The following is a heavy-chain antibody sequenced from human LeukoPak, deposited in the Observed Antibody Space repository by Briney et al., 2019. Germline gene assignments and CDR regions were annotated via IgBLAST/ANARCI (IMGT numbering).Heavy chain of an antibody. Sequence: PGGSLRLSCAASRFTFNSYDMSWVRQAPGRGLEWVSVISSSGGTTYYADSVKGRYSISRDNSKNTVFLQINRLRAEDTAIYYCANWGAGTKGLYWGQGTLVTVSS. CDR2: ISSSGGTT. D-gene: IGHD1-1*01. V-gene: IGHV3-23*01. CDR1: RFTFNSYD. CDR3: ANWGAGTKGLY. J-gene: IGHJ4*02.